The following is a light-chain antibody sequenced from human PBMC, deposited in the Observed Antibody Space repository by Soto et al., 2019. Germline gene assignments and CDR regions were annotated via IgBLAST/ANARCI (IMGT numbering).Light chain of an antibody. Sequence: DIQMTQSPSSLSASVGDRVTITCRASQTISSYLNWFQQKPGKAPKLLIYAASSLQSGVPSRFSGSGSGTDFTLTISSLQPEDSATYYCQQSYSAVYTFGQGTKLEIK. CDR2: AAS. V-gene: IGKV1-39*01. CDR1: QTISSY. CDR3: QQSYSAVYT. J-gene: IGKJ2*01.